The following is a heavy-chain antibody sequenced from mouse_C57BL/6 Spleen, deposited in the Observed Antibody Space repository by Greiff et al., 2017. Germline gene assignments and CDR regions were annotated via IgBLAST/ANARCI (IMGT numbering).Heavy chain of an antibody. CDR2: IDPSDSYT. CDR1: GYTFTSYW. V-gene: IGHV1-59*01. J-gene: IGHJ1*03. Sequence: QVQLQQPGAELVRPGTSVKLSCKASGYTFTSYWMHWVKQRPGQGLEWIGVIDPSDSYTNYNQKFKGKATLTVDTSSSTAYMQLSSLTSEDSAVYYCAREGGGSRYFDVWGTGTTVTVSS. CDR3: AREGGGSRYFDV. D-gene: IGHD1-1*01.